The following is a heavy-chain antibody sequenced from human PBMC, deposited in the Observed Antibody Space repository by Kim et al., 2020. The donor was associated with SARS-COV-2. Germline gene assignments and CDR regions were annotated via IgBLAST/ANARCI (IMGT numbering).Heavy chain of an antibody. CDR1: GGSISSSTYY. Sequence: SETLSLTCTVSGGSISSSTYYWGWIRQPPGKGLQWIGSVYYSGSTHYNPSLKSRVTISVDTSKNQFSLILSSVTAADTAVFYCARHAPNTSKRPFDYWGQGTLVTVSS. D-gene: IGHD2-2*02. J-gene: IGHJ4*02. V-gene: IGHV4-39*01. CDR3: ARHAPNTSKRPFDY. CDR2: VYYSGST.